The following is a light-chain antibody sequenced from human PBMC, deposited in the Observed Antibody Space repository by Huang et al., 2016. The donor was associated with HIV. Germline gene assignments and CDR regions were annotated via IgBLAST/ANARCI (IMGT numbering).Light chain of an antibody. CDR2: GAS. V-gene: IGKV3-15*01. CDR3: HQYNNWPPWT. Sequence: EIVMTQSPATLSVSPGERATLSCRASQSVGSNLAWYQQKPGQAPRLLFYGASTRATGIPARFSGSASGTEFTLTISSLHSEDCAVYYCHQYNNWPPWTFGQGTKVEIK. J-gene: IGKJ1*01. CDR1: QSVGSN.